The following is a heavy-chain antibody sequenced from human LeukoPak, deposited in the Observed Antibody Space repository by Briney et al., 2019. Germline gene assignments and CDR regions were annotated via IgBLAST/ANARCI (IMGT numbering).Heavy chain of an antibody. V-gene: IGHV4-39*07. CDR3: ARDLGSGRRIQLWLRAFDI. J-gene: IGHJ3*02. D-gene: IGHD5-18*01. CDR1: GGSISSSSYY. Sequence: PSETLSLTCTVSGGSISSSSYYWGWIRQPPGKGLEWIGSIYYSGSTYYNPSLKSRVTISVDTSKNQFSLKLSSVTAADTAVYYCARDLGSGRRIQLWLRAFDIWGQGTMVTVSS. CDR2: IYYSGST.